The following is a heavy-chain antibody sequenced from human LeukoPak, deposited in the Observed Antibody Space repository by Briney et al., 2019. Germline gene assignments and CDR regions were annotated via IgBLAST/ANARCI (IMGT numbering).Heavy chain of an antibody. CDR2: IKQGGSEK. J-gene: IGHJ4*02. CDR1: GFTFSTYW. CDR3: ARQTGIAAAGTMAPDY. D-gene: IGHD6-13*01. Sequence: GGSLRLSCAASGFTFSTYWMSWVRQAPGKGLEWVANIKQGGSEKYYVDSVKGRFTISRDNSKNTLYLQMNSLRAEDTAVYYCARQTGIAAAGTMAPDYWGQGTLVTVSS. V-gene: IGHV3-7*02.